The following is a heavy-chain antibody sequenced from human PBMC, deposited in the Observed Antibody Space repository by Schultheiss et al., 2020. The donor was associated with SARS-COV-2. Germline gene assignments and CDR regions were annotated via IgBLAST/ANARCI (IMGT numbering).Heavy chain of an antibody. CDR3: ARSLTAMGEFDP. Sequence: SQTLSLTCTVSGGSISSYYWSWIRQPPGKGLEWIGYIYYSGSTNYNPSLKSRVTMSVDKSKNQFSLKLSSVTAADTAVYYCARSLTAMGEFDPWGQGTLVTVSS. V-gene: IGHV4-59*01. CDR2: IYYSGST. J-gene: IGHJ5*02. D-gene: IGHD5-18*01. CDR1: GGSISSYY.